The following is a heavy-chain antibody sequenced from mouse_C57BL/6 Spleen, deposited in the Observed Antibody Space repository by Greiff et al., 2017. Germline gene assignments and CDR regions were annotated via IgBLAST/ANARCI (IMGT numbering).Heavy chain of an antibody. V-gene: IGHV5-17*01. D-gene: IGHD2-1*01. CDR2: ISSGSSTI. CDR1: GFTFSDYG. J-gene: IGHJ2*01. Sequence: VQLKQSGGGLVKPGGSLKLSCAASGFTFSDYGMHWVRQAPEKGLEWVAYISSGSSTIYYADTVKGRFTISRDNAKNTLFLQMTSLRSEDTAMYYCAINYVGYFDYWGQGTTLTVSS. CDR3: AINYVGYFDY.